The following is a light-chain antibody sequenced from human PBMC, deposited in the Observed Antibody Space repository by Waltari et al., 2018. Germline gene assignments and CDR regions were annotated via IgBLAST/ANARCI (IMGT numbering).Light chain of an antibody. CDR1: SSDVGGDDS. J-gene: IGLJ2*01. CDR2: DVN. V-gene: IGLV2-14*03. Sequence: QSALTQPASVSGSPGQSITISCTGSSSDVGGDDSVSWYEDHPGQAPKVIIDDVNKRPSGVSDRFSGSQAGNTASLTISGLQAEDEATFYCSSQSTKNGVIFGGGTKVTVL. CDR3: SSQSTKNGVI.